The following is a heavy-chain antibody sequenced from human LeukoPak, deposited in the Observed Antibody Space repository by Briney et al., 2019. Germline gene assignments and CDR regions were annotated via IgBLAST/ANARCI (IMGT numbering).Heavy chain of an antibody. D-gene: IGHD3-9*01. CDR1: GGSISSGDYY. J-gene: IGHJ4*02. CDR3: ARSYDILTGYPWVYFDY. V-gene: IGHV4-30-4*01. Sequence: PSETLSLTCTVSGGSISSGDYYWSWIRQPPGKGLEWIGYIYYSGSTYYNPSLKSRVTISVDTSKNQFSLKLSSVTAADTAVYYCARSYDILTGYPWVYFDYWGQGTLVTVSS. CDR2: IYYSGST.